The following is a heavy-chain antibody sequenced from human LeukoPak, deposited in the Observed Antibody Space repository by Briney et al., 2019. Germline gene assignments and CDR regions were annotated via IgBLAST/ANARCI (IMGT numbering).Heavy chain of an antibody. CDR3: ARDPYPKYSTGWYSNY. CDR1: GYTFTDYY. J-gene: IGHJ4*02. D-gene: IGHD6-19*01. Sequence: ASVKVSCKASGYTFTDYYIHCLRQAPGHGPEWMGWIYPNNGATFYAQKFQGRVMMTTGASIHTTYMELTSLRSDDTAVYYCARDPYPKYSTGWYSNYWGQGTLVTVSS. CDR2: IYPNNGAT. V-gene: IGHV1-2*02.